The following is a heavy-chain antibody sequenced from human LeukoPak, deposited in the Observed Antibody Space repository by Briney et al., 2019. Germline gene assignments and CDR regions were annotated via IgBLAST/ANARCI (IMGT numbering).Heavy chain of an antibody. CDR1: GFTFSGYW. D-gene: IGHD1-26*01. CDR3: ARDRIVGPTTLDY. CDR2: IKQDGYEK. V-gene: IGHV3-7*01. J-gene: IGHJ4*02. Sequence: QPGGSLRLSCAASGFTFSGYWMSWVRQTPEKGLEWVANIKQDGYEKYYVDSVKGRFTISRDNAKNSLYQQMNSLRADDTAVYYCARDRIVGPTTLDYWGQGTLVTVSS.